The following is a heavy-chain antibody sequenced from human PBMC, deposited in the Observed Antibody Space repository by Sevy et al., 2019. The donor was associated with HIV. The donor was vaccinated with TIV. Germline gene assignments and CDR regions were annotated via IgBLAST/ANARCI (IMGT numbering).Heavy chain of an antibody. J-gene: IGHJ3*02. CDR3: ARDGRGISAFDI. Sequence: GGSLRLSCAASEFTFSSHAVSWVRQAPGKGLEWVSAISGSGENTHYADSVRGRFTISRDNFKNTLYLHMSTLRAEDTALYYCARDGRGISAFDIWGQGTMVTVSS. V-gene: IGHV3-23*01. CDR1: EFTFSSHA. CDR2: ISGSGENT. D-gene: IGHD3-3*02.